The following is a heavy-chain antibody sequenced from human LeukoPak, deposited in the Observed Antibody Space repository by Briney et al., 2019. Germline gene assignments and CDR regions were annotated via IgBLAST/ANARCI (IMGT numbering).Heavy chain of an antibody. CDR1: GFTFSSYW. Sequence: GGSLRLSCAASGFTFSSYWMHWVRQAPGKGLVWVSRINSDGSSTSYADSVKGRFTISRDNAKNTLYLQMNSLRAEDTAMYYCARGDYGDYSLYFQHWGQGTLVTVSS. CDR3: ARGDYGDYSLYFQH. V-gene: IGHV3-74*01. D-gene: IGHD4-17*01. CDR2: INSDGSST. J-gene: IGHJ1*01.